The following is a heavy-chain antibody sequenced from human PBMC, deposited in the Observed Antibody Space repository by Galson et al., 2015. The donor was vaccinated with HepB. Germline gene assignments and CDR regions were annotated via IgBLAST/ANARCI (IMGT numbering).Heavy chain of an antibody. CDR2: IYYSGST. D-gene: IGHD6-13*01. Sequence: ETLSLTCTVSGGSISSSSYYWSWIRQPPGKGLEWIGYIYYSGSTNYNPSLKSRVTISVDTSKNQFSLKLSSVTAADTAVYYCASYSSSLYYFDYWGQGTLGTVSS. CDR1: GGSISSSSYY. J-gene: IGHJ4*02. CDR3: ASYSSSLYYFDY. V-gene: IGHV4-61*01.